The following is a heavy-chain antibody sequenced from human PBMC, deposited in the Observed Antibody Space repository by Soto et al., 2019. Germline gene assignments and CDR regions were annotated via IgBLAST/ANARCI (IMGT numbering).Heavy chain of an antibody. D-gene: IGHD6-19*01. V-gene: IGHV3-74*01. CDR1: GFTFSSYW. CDR3: ARGPYGSGFPDAFDI. CDR2: IKSDGSST. Sequence: GGSLRLSCAASGFTFSSYWMHWVRQAPGKGLVWVSRIKSDGSSTSYADSVKGRFTISRDNAKNTLYLQMNSLRAEDTAMYYCARGPYGSGFPDAFDIWGQGTMVTV. J-gene: IGHJ3*02.